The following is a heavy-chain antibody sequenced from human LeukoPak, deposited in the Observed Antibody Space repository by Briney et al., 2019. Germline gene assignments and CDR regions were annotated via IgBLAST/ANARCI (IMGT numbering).Heavy chain of an antibody. CDR3: ARDLFGYGDYPDAFDI. V-gene: IGHV3-30*02. J-gene: IGHJ3*02. Sequence: GGSLRLSCAASGFTFSSYGMHWVRQAPGKGLEWVAFIRYDGSNKYYADSVKGRFTISRDNSKNTLYLQMNSLRAEDTAVYYCARDLFGYGDYPDAFDIWGQGTMVTVSS. D-gene: IGHD4-17*01. CDR1: GFTFSSYG. CDR2: IRYDGSNK.